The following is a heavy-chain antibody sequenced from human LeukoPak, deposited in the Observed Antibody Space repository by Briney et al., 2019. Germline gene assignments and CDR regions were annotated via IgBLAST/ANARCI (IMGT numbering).Heavy chain of an antibody. D-gene: IGHD2-2*02. V-gene: IGHV3-7*01. Sequence: GGSLRLSCAASGFTFSSYWMSWVRQAPGKGLEWVASIKQDGSEKFYVDSVKGRFTISRDNAKNSLYLQMNSLKAEDTAMYYCARKIVVVPAAIRLHYFDYWGQGTLVTVSS. CDR3: ARKIVVVPAAIRLHYFDY. CDR2: IKQDGSEK. CDR1: GFTFSSYW. J-gene: IGHJ4*02.